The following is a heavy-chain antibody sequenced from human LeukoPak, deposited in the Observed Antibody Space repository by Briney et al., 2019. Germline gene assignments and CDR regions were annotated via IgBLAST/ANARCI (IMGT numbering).Heavy chain of an antibody. CDR3: ARNYGSGSYLPYYYGMDV. V-gene: IGHV6-1*01. J-gene: IGHJ6*02. Sequence: SQTLSLTCAISGDSVSSNSAAWNWIRQSPSRGLEWLGRTYYRSKWYNDYAVSVKSRITINPDTSKNQFSLQLNSVTPEDTAVYYCARNYGSGSYLPYYYGMDVWGQGTTVTVSS. CDR2: TYYRSKWYN. D-gene: IGHD3-10*01. CDR1: GDSVSSNSAA.